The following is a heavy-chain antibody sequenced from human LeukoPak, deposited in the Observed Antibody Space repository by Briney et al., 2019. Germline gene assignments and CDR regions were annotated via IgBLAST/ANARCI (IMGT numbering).Heavy chain of an antibody. J-gene: IGHJ4*02. V-gene: IGHV4-30-4*08. CDR1: GGSISSGDYY. CDR3: ARDPSEYYDSSGYHPSN. CDR2: IYYSGST. Sequence: SQTLSLTCTVSGGSISSGDYYWSWIRQPPGKGLEWIGYIYYSGSTYYNPSLKSRVTISVDTSKNQFSLKLSSVTAADTAVYYCARDPSEYYDSSGYHPSNWGQGTLVTVSS. D-gene: IGHD3-22*01.